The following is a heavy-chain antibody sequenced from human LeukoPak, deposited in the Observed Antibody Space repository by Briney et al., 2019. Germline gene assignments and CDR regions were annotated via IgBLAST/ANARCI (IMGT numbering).Heavy chain of an antibody. J-gene: IGHJ4*02. V-gene: IGHV4-59*01. CDR3: AREGQVRGVIRKGSYYFDY. D-gene: IGHD3-10*01. CDR1: GGSISSYY. CDR2: IYYSGST. Sequence: SETLSLTCTVSGGSISSYYWSWIRQPPGKGLEWIGYIYYSGSTNYNPSLKSRVTISVDTSKNQFSLKLSSVTAADTAVYYCAREGQVRGVIRKGSYYFDYWGQGTLVTVSS.